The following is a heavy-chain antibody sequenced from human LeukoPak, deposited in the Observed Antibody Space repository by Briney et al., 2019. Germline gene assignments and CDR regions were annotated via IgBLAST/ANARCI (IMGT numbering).Heavy chain of an antibody. CDR3: AGTIAATHGGAFDI. D-gene: IGHD6-25*01. Sequence: SETLSLTCAVYGGSSSGYYWSWIRQPPGKGLEWIGEINHSGSTNYNPSLKSRVTISVDTSKNQFSLKLSSVTAADTAVYYCAGTIAATHGGAFDIWGQGTMVTVSS. CDR2: INHSGST. J-gene: IGHJ3*02. CDR1: GGSSSGYY. V-gene: IGHV4-34*01.